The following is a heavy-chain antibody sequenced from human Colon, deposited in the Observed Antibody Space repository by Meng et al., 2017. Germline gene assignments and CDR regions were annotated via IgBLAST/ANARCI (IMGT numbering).Heavy chain of an antibody. CDR2: FFHTGRT. V-gene: IGHV4-4*02. CDR3: ARHISILGQRGFDY. D-gene: IGHD3/OR15-3a*01. Sequence: QVQLQGRGPGSVRPSETPSLICAVSGASISSNWWSWVRQPPGKGLEWIGEFFHTGRTNYDPSLKSRVTISVDKSNNQFSLKLTSVTAADTAVYYCARHISILGQRGFDYWGQGTLVTVSS. CDR1: GASISSNW. J-gene: IGHJ4*02.